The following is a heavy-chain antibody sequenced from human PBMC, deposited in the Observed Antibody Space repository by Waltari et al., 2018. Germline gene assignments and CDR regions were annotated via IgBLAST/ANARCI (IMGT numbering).Heavy chain of an antibody. V-gene: IGHV4-31*03. CDR2: IYHSGST. Sequence: QVQLQESGPGLVKPSQTLSLTCTVSGGSISSGGYYWSWIRQHPGKGLEWIGYIYHSGSTDYNPSLQSRVTISVDMSKNQFSLKLSSVTAAYTAVYYCARVHIEVATKFDYWGQGTLVTVSS. D-gene: IGHD5-12*01. CDR3: ARVHIEVATKFDY. J-gene: IGHJ4*02. CDR1: GGSISSGGYY.